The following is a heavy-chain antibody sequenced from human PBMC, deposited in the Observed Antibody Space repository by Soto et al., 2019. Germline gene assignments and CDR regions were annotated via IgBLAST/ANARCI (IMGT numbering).Heavy chain of an antibody. Sequence: QVQLGESGGGVVQPGRSLRLSCAASGVTFSSYAMHWVRQAPGKGLEWVAVISYDGSNKYYADAVKGRFTISSDNSKNTLYLQMNSLRAEDTAVYYCARGEIGAAGHYYYYYGMDVWGQGTTGTVSS. D-gene: IGHD6-13*01. J-gene: IGHJ6*02. V-gene: IGHV3-30-3*01. CDR1: GVTFSSYA. CDR3: ARGEIGAAGHYYYYYGMDV. CDR2: ISYDGSNK.